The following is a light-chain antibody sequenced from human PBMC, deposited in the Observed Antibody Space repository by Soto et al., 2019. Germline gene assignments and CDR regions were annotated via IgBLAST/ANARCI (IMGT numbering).Light chain of an antibody. Sequence: EVVLTQSPGTLSLSPGERATLSCRASQSVSNNYFAWYQQKPGQSPRLLIFGSSDRATGIPDRFSGSGSGTGFTLNIISLEPEDFAVYYYQWYGSCPPYTFGQGTKVEIK. CDR2: GSS. V-gene: IGKV3-20*01. J-gene: IGKJ2*01. CDR1: QSVSNNY. CDR3: QWYGSCPPYT.